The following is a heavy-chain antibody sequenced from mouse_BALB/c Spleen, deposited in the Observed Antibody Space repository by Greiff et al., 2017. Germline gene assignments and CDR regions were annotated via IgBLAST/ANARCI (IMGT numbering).Heavy chain of an antibody. J-gene: IGHJ3*01. V-gene: IGHV3-2*02. CDR2: ISYSGST. Sequence: EVKLMESGPGLVKPSQSLSLTCTVTGYSITSDYAWNWIRQFPGNKLEWMGYISYSGSTSYNPSLKSRISITRDTSKNQFFLQLNSVTTEDTATYYCATGSSPAWFAYWGQGTLVTVSA. CDR3: ATGSSPAWFAY. CDR1: GYSITSDYA. D-gene: IGHD1-1*01.